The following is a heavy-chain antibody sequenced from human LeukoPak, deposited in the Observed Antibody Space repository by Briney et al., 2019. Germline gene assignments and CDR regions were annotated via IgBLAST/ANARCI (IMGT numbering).Heavy chain of an antibody. V-gene: IGHV4-30-4*01. CDR2: IYYSGST. J-gene: IGHJ4*02. CDR1: GGSISSGDYY. D-gene: IGHD3-10*01. Sequence: PSQTLSLTCTVSGGSISSGDYYWSWIRQPPGKGLEWIGYIYYSGSTYYNPSLKSRVTISVDTSKNQFSLKLSSVTAADTAVYYCARALGSGSYFDYWGQGTLVTVSS. CDR3: ARALGSGSYFDY.